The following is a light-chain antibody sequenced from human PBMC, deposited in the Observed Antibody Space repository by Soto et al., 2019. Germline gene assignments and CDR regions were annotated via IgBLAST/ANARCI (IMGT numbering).Light chain of an antibody. CDR3: QQHNNWPPWT. CDR2: KVS. CDR1: QSLVYSDGNTY. Sequence: DVVMTQSPLSLPVTLGQPASISCRSSQSLVYSDGNTYLNWFQQRPGQSPRRLIYKVSNRDSGVPDRFSGSGSGTEFTLTISSLQSEDFAVYYCQQHNNWPPWTFGQGTKVDIK. V-gene: IGKV2-30*01. J-gene: IGKJ1*01.